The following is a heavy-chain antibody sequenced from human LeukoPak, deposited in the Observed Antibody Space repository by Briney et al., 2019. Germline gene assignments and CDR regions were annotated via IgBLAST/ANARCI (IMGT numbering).Heavy chain of an antibody. D-gene: IGHD3-22*01. Sequence: PGGSLRLSCAASGFTFSSYSMNWVRQAPGKGLEWVSYISSSSSTIYYADSVKGRFTISRDNAKNSLYLQMNSLRAEDTAVYYCARDGPNYYDSSGYSCFDYSGQGTLVTVSS. V-gene: IGHV3-48*04. CDR1: GFTFSSYS. J-gene: IGHJ4*02. CDR2: ISSSSSTI. CDR3: ARDGPNYYDSSGYSCFDY.